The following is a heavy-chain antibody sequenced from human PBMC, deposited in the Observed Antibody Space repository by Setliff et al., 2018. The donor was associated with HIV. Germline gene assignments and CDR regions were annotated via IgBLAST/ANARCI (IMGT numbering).Heavy chain of an antibody. J-gene: IGHJ3*02. D-gene: IGHD2-21*01. CDR1: GDSISSSTFY. Sequence: PSETLSLTCTVSGDSISSSTFYWGWIRQPPGKGLEWIGSIYYSGTTYYNPSLKSRVAISVDTSKNQFSLKLRSVTAADTAVYYCARPRLRGSGAFDIWGQGTMVTVS. CDR3: ARPRLRGSGAFDI. V-gene: IGHV4-39*01. CDR2: IYYSGTT.